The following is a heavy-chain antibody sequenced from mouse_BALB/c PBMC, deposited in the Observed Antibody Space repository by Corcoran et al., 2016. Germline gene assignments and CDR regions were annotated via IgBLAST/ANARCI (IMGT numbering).Heavy chain of an antibody. J-gene: IGHJ2*01. CDR2: INPYNDGT. CDR1: GYTFTSYV. D-gene: IGHD2-2*01. CDR3: ASNGYYFDY. Sequence: EVQLQHSGPELLKPGASVKMSCKASGYTFTSYVMHWVKQKPGQGLEWIGYINPYNDGTKYNEKFKGKATLTSAKSSSTAYRELISLTSEDSAVYYCASNGYYFDYWGQGTTLTVSS. V-gene: IGHV1S136*01.